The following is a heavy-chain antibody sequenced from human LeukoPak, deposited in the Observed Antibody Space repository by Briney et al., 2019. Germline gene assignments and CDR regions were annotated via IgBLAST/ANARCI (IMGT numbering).Heavy chain of an antibody. Sequence: PSETLSLTCNVPGVSVGTSHLNWIRQRPGKGLEWIGCLSYTGKTDYNPSLKSRVSISLGSSNNHFSLKLTSVTAADTAVYYCSEGYFEPVDHWGQGILVTVSS. CDR3: SEGYFEPVDH. CDR2: LSYTGKT. D-gene: IGHD2/OR15-2a*01. CDR1: GVSVGTSH. V-gene: IGHV4-59*02. J-gene: IGHJ4*02.